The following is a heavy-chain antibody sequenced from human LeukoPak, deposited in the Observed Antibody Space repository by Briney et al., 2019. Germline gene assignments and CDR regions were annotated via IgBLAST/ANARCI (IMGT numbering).Heavy chain of an antibody. CDR2: IYSGGST. V-gene: IGHV3-66*01. CDR1: GFTVSSNY. J-gene: IGHJ3*02. D-gene: IGHD6-19*01. CDR3: ARAQSGIAVGGSAFDI. Sequence: GGSLRLSCAASGFTVSSNYMSWVRQAPGKGLEWVSVIYSGGSTHYPDSVKGRFTISRDNSRNTLYLQMNSLRAEDTAVYYCARAQSGIAVGGSAFDIWGQGTMVTVSS.